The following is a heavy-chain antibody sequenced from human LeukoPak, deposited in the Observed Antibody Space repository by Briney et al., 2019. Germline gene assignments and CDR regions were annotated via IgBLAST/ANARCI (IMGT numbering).Heavy chain of an antibody. Sequence: SVKVSCKASGGTFSSYAISWVRQAPGQGLEWMGRTIPILGIANYAQKFQGRVTITADKSTSTAYMELSSLRSEDTAVYYCARDRRWLRLGKTDAFDIWGQGTMVTVSS. CDR1: GGTFSSYA. CDR2: TIPILGIA. CDR3: ARDRRWLRLGKTDAFDI. D-gene: IGHD5-12*01. V-gene: IGHV1-69*04. J-gene: IGHJ3*02.